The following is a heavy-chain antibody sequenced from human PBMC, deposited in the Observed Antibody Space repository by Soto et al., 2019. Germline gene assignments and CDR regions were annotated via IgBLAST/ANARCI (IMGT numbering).Heavy chain of an antibody. CDR2: INQDERKH. CDR1: GFNLGTYW. J-gene: IGHJ3*02. CDR3: ARDANYQDNSGHYFDAFDI. D-gene: IGHD3-22*01. Sequence: GGSLRLSCQGSGFNLGTYWMTWLRQAPGSGLEWVAKINQDERKHSELDSVKGRFTISRDNAKNSVYLQMESLRVEDSAVYFCARDANYQDNSGHYFDAFDIWGQGTMVTVSS. V-gene: IGHV3-7*03.